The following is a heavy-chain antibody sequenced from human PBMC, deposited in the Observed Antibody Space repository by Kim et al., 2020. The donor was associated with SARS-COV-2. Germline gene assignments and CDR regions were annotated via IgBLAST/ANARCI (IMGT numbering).Heavy chain of an antibody. D-gene: IGHD2-2*01. Sequence: GGSLRLSCAASGFTFSSYGMHWVRQAPGKGLEWVAVIWYDGSNKYYADSVKGRFTISRDNSKNTLYLQMNSLRAEDTAVYYCARDNEGYCYSTSCYPLDYWGQGTLVTVSS. CDR1: GFTFSSYG. V-gene: IGHV3-33*01. J-gene: IGHJ4*02. CDR2: IWYDGSNK. CDR3: ARDNEGYCYSTSCYPLDY.